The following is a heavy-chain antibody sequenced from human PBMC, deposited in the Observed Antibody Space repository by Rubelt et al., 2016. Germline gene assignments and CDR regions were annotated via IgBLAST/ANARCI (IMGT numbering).Heavy chain of an antibody. CDR3: TTTIFGVVIIGDY. V-gene: IGHV3-49*03. J-gene: IGHJ4*02. CDR2: IRSKAYGGTT. Sequence: EVQLVESGGGLVQPGRSLRLSCTASGFTFGDYAMSWFRQAPGKGLEWVGFIRSKAYGGTTEYAASVKGRFTISRDDSKSIAYLQMNSLKTEDTAVYYCTTTIFGVVIIGDYWGQGTLVTVSS. CDR1: GFTFGDYA. D-gene: IGHD3-3*01.